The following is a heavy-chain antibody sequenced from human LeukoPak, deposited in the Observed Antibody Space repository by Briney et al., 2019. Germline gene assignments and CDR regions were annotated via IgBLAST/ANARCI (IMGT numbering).Heavy chain of an antibody. J-gene: IGHJ6*02. V-gene: IGHV3-74*01. D-gene: IGHD3-9*01. CDR1: GFTFSSYW. CDR3: TRDLMDYDVSTGLHHYYMDV. CDR2: ISGDGRNI. Sequence: GGSLRLSCVASGFTFSSYWMHWVRQDPRKGLVWVSRISGDGRNINYADSVRGRFTISRDNAKNTLYLQMNTLRVEDTPVYYCTRDLMDYDVSTGLHHYYMDVWGQGTTVTVSS.